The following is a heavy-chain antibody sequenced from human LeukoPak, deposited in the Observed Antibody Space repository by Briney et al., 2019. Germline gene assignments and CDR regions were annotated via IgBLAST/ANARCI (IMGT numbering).Heavy chain of an antibody. V-gene: IGHV3-21*04. CDR2: ISSSSSNI. CDR3: AKRDYYDSSGYAPLFDY. CDR1: GFTFSSYS. D-gene: IGHD3-22*01. J-gene: IGHJ4*02. Sequence: GGSLRLSCAASGFTFSSYSMNWVRQAPGKGLEWVSSISSSSSNIYYADSVKGRFTISRDNSKNTLYLQMNSLRGEDTAVYFCAKRDYYDSSGYAPLFDYWGQGTLVTVSP.